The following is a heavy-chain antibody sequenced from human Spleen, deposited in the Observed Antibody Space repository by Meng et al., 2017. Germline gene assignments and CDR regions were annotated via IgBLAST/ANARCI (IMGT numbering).Heavy chain of an antibody. CDR3: SRVPLYDYGDNSWFDP. D-gene: IGHD4-17*01. Sequence: GESLKIPCVGSGFTLRNYWMSWIRQAPGKGLEWVSSISSSSTYIHYADSVKGRFTISRDNGTNSLYLQRKSLSAEDTAVYYGSRVPLYDYGDNSWFDPWGQGTLVTVSS. CDR1: GFTLRNYW. J-gene: IGHJ5*02. V-gene: IGHV3-21*01. CDR2: ISSSSTYI.